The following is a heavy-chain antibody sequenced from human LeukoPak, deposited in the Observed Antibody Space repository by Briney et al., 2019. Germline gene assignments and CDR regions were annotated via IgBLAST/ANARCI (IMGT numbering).Heavy chain of an antibody. D-gene: IGHD2-21*01. CDR1: GGSITSSSYY. J-gene: IGHJ3*02. CDR3: ARSILGHDAFDI. CDR2: IYSSGST. V-gene: IGHV4-39*01. Sequence: SETLSLTCTVSGGSITSSSYYWGWIRRAPGKGLEWIGSIYSSGSTYYNPSLKSRVTISVDTSKNQFSLKLSSVTAADTAVYYCARSILGHDAFDIWGQGTMVTVSS.